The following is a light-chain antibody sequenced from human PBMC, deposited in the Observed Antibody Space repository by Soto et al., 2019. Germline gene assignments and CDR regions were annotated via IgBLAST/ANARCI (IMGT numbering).Light chain of an antibody. CDR2: DAS. CDR3: QQYNNYWT. J-gene: IGKJ1*01. CDR1: QSISSW. Sequence: DIQMTQSPSTLSASVGDRVTITCRSSQSISSWLAWYQQTPGKAPKLLIYDASSLESGVPSRFSGSGSATEFTLSVSSLQPDDFATYYCQQYNNYWTFGQGTRVEIK. V-gene: IGKV1-5*01.